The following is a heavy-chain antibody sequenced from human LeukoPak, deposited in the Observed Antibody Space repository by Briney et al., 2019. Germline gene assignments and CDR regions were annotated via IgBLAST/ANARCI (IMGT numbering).Heavy chain of an antibody. CDR3: ARDSGYDLPGPNWFDP. CDR2: INHSGST. Sequence: PSETLSLTCAVYGGSFSGYYWSWIRQPPGKGLEWIGEINHSGSTNYNPSLKSRVTISVDTSKNQFSLKLSSVTAADTAVYYCARDSGYDLPGPNWFDPWGQGTLVTVSS. CDR1: GGSFSGYY. J-gene: IGHJ5*02. V-gene: IGHV4-34*01. D-gene: IGHD5-12*01.